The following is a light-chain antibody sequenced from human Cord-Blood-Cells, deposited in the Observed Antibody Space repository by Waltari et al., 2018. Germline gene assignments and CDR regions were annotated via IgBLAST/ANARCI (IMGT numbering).Light chain of an antibody. CDR3: QQLNSYPFT. V-gene: IGKV1-9*01. CDR2: AAS. Sequence: DIQLTQSPSFLSASVGDRVTNTCRASQGISSSLAWYQQKPGKAPKLLIDAASTLQSGVPSRFSGSGSGTEFTLTISSLQPEDFATYYCQQLNSYPFTFGPGTKVEIK. CDR1: QGISSS. J-gene: IGKJ3*01.